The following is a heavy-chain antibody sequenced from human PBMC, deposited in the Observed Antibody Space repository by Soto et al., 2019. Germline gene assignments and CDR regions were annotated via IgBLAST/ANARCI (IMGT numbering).Heavy chain of an antibody. CDR2: ITPFNGNT. Sequence: QMQLVQSGAEVKKTGSSVKVSCKASGYTFTYRYLHWVRQAPGQALEWMGWITPFNGNTNYALKFQDRVTITRDRSMSKAYMELSSLGSEDTAMYYCAGDNTYSSSWRRTRDYYGMDVWGQGTTVTVSS. CDR1: GYTFTYRY. CDR3: AGDNTYSSSWRRTRDYYGMDV. V-gene: IGHV1-45*02. D-gene: IGHD6-13*01. J-gene: IGHJ6*02.